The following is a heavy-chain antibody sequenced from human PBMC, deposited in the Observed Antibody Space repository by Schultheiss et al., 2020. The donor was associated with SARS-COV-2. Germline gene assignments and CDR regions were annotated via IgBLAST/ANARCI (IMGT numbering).Heavy chain of an antibody. V-gene: IGHV3-23*01. CDR1: GFTFSSYA. CDR3: ARPLSHGYCSSTSCPPDAFDI. D-gene: IGHD2-2*01. Sequence: GSLRLSCAASGFTFSSYAMSWVRQAPGKGLEWVSAISGSGGSTYYADSVKGRFTISRDNSKNTLYLQMNSLRAEDTAVYYCARPLSHGYCSSTSCPPDAFDIWGQGTMVTVSS. J-gene: IGHJ3*02. CDR2: ISGSGGST.